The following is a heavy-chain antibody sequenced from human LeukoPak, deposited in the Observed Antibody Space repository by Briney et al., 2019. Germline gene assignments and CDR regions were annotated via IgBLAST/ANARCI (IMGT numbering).Heavy chain of an antibody. CDR1: GASISSYY. CDR2: IYYSVST. D-gene: IGHD3-22*01. J-gene: IGHJ2*01. V-gene: IGHV4-59*08. Sequence: PSETLSLTCSVSGASISSYYWSWIRQPPGEGLEWIGYIYYSVSTNYNPSLKSRVTISLDTSKNQFSLKLSSVTAADTAVYYCASSGYYWYFDLWGRGTLVTVSS. CDR3: ASSGYYWYFDL.